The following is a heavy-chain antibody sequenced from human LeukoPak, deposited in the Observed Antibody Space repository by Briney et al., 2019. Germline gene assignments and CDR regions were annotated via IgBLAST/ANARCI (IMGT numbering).Heavy chain of an antibody. CDR1: GFTFSAYE. CDR3: AKAPVTTCSGAYCYPFDY. Sequence: GGSLRLSCAASGFTFSAYEMNWVRQAPGKGLEWVSAISGSGNTYHADSVKGRFTISRDSSKNTLYLQMNSLRAGDAAVYYCAKAPVTTCSGAYCYPFDYWSQGTLVTVSS. CDR2: ISGSGNT. J-gene: IGHJ4*02. V-gene: IGHV3-23*01. D-gene: IGHD2-15*01.